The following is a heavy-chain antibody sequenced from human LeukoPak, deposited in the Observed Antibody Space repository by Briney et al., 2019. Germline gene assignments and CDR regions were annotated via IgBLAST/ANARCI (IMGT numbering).Heavy chain of an antibody. CDR2: ISGSGVGT. V-gene: IGHV3-23*01. CDR1: GFIFSSYA. CDR3: ARDNYYDSSAYLFDN. D-gene: IGHD3-22*01. Sequence: GGSLRLSCAASGFIFSSYAINWVRQAPGKGLEWVSGISGSGVGTYYADSVKGRFTISRDNSKNTLYLQMNSLRAEDTAVYYCARDNYYDSSAYLFDNWGQGTLVTVSS. J-gene: IGHJ4*02.